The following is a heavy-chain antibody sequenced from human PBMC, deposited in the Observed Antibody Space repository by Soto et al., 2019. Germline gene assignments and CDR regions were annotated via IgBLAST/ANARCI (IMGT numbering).Heavy chain of an antibody. V-gene: IGHV4-39*01. Sequence: QLQLQESGPGLVKPSETLSLTCTVSGGSISSSSYYWGWIRQPPGKGLEWIGSIYYSGSTYYNPSLKSRVTISVDTSKNQFSLKLSSVTAADTAVYYCARTYYYDSSGYHALDIWGQGTMVTVSS. D-gene: IGHD3-22*01. CDR3: ARTYYYDSSGYHALDI. J-gene: IGHJ3*02. CDR1: GGSISSSSYY. CDR2: IYYSGST.